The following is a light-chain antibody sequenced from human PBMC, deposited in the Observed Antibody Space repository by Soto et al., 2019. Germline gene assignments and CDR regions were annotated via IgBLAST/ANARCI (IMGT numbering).Light chain of an antibody. Sequence: EIQMTQSPSTLSASVGDGVTITCRASQNINTWLAWYQQKPGKAPKLLIYAASSLQSGVPSRFSGSGSGTDFTLTISSLQPEDFATYYFQQYQTYSSTFGGGTRVEIK. CDR1: QNINTW. CDR3: QQYQTYSST. CDR2: AAS. V-gene: IGKV1-5*01. J-gene: IGKJ4*01.